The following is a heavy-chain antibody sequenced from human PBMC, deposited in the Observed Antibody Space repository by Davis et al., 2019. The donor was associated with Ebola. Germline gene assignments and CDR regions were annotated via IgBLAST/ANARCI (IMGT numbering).Heavy chain of an antibody. Sequence: GESLKISCTASGFTFSDYEMNWVRQAPGKGLEWISYISSSATRMYYADSVKGRFTISRNNAEKSLHLQMNSLRVEDTAVYYCVRDWRGGYERSFDSWGQGTLVTVSS. CDR3: VRDWRGGYERSFDS. CDR1: GFTFSDYE. V-gene: IGHV3-48*03. D-gene: IGHD5-12*01. J-gene: IGHJ4*02. CDR2: ISSSATRM.